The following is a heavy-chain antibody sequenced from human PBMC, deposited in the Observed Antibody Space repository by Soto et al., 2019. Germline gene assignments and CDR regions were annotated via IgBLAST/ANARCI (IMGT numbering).Heavy chain of an antibody. CDR1: GGSINSGGYY. CDR3: ARGYRQSGYSSSWVFDY. J-gene: IGHJ4*02. Sequence: QVQLRESGPGLVKPSQTLSLTCTVSGGSINSGGYYWNWIRQHPGKGLEWIWYMDYSGSTYYNPFLSSRVIISADTSENHFSLKLSSVTAADTAVYFCARGYRQSGYSSSWVFDYWGQGTLVNVSS. D-gene: IGHD6-13*01. CDR2: MDYSGST. V-gene: IGHV4-31*03.